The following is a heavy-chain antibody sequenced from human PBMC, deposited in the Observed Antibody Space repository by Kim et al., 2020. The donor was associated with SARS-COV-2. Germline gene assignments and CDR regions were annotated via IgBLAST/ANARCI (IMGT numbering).Heavy chain of an antibody. CDR3: ARGYIVVVVAATLYFDY. CDR2: INHSGST. Sequence: SETLSLTCAVYGGSFSGYYWSWIRQPPGKGLEWIGEINHSGSTNYNPSLKSRVTISVDTSKNQFSLKLSSVTAADTAVYYCARGYIVVVVAATLYFDYWGQGTLVTVSS. V-gene: IGHV4-34*01. CDR1: GGSFSGYY. D-gene: IGHD2-15*01. J-gene: IGHJ4*02.